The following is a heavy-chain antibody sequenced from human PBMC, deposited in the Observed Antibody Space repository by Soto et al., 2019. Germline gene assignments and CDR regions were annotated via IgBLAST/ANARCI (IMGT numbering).Heavy chain of an antibody. J-gene: IGHJ4*02. Sequence: VQLVESGGGLIQPGGSLRLSCAASGFTVSSNYMSWVRQAPGKGLEWVSVIYSGGSTYYADSVKGRFTISRDNSKNTLYLQMNSLRAEDTAVYYCAGSSGWYPRTFDYWGQGTLVTVSS. CDR1: GFTVSSNY. CDR3: AGSSGWYPRTFDY. D-gene: IGHD6-19*01. CDR2: IYSGGST. V-gene: IGHV3-53*01.